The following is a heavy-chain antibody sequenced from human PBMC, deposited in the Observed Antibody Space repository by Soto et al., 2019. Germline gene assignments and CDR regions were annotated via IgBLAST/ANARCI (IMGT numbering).Heavy chain of an antibody. CDR1: GYSFSSYW. V-gene: IGHV5-51*01. J-gene: IGHJ4*02. CDR3: ARHTRYYYDSSGYYPSPPPFDY. Sequence: GESLKISCKGSGYSFSSYWIGWVRQMPGKGLEWMGIIYPGDSEIKYSPSFQGQVTISADKSITTAYLQWSSLEDSDTAMYYCARHTRYYYDSSGYYPSPPPFDYWGQRTLVTVSS. CDR2: IYPGDSEI. D-gene: IGHD3-22*01.